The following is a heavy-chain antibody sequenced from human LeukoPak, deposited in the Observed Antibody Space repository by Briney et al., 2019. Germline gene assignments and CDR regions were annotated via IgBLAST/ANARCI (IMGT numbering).Heavy chain of an antibody. CDR1: GGTFSSYA. V-gene: IGHV1-69*05. CDR3: AVHDYGDYHSGY. J-gene: IGHJ4*02. CDR2: IIPIFGTA. Sequence: SVKVSCKASGGTFSSYAISWARQAPGQGLEWMGRIIPIFGTANYAQKFQGRVTITTDESTSTAYMELSSLRSEDTAVYYCAVHDYGDYHSGYWGQGTLVTVSS. D-gene: IGHD4-17*01.